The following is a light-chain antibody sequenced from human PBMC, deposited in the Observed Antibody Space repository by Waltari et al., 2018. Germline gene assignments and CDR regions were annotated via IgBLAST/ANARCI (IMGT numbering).Light chain of an antibody. V-gene: IGLV2-14*03. CDR3: APYMSSSSLEL. Sequence: QSALTQPASVSGSPGQSITISCTGTSSDVGSYNYVSWYQQHPGKAPKLIIYDVGNRPSGVSNRFSGSKSGNTASLTISGLQAEDEAHYYCAPYMSSSSLELFGGGTSLTVL. J-gene: IGLJ2*01. CDR1: SSDVGSYNY. CDR2: DVG.